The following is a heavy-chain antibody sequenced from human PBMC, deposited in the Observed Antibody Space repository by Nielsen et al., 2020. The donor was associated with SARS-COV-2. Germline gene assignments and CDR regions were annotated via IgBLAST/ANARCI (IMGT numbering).Heavy chain of an antibody. J-gene: IGHJ6*02. CDR3: ARGFRESVGWVDYYYGMDV. D-gene: IGHD6-19*01. V-gene: IGHV3-23*01. Sequence: VRQPPGKGLEWVSAISGSGGSTYYADSVKGRFTISRDNAKNSLYLQMNSLRAEDTAVYYCARGFRESVGWVDYYYGMDVWGQGTTVTVSS. CDR2: ISGSGGST.